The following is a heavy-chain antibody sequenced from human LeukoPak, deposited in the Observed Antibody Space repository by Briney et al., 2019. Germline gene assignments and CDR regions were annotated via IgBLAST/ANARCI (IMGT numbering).Heavy chain of an antibody. J-gene: IGHJ3*02. D-gene: IGHD6-19*01. CDR1: GFTFSSYG. CDR3: ARSGQWLADDAFDI. Sequence: GGSLRLSCAASGFTFSSYGMHWVRQAPGKGLEWVANIKQDGSEKYYVDSVKGRFTISRDNAKNSLYLQMNSLRAEDTAVYYCARSGQWLADDAFDIWGQGTMVTVSS. V-gene: IGHV3-7*01. CDR2: IKQDGSEK.